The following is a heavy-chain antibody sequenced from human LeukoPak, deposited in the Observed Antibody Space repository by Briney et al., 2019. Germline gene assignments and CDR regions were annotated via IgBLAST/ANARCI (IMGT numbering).Heavy chain of an antibody. V-gene: IGHV1-2*02. J-gene: IGHJ4*02. CDR3: ARDSIAYSGYDYVRYFDY. CDR1: GYTFTGYY. Sequence: VASVKVSCKASGYTFTGYYMHWVRQAPGQGLEWMGWINPNSGGTNYAQKFQGRVTMPRDTPISTAYMELSRLRSDDTAVYYCARDSIAYSGYDYVRYFDYWGQGTLVTVSS. D-gene: IGHD5-12*01. CDR2: INPNSGGT.